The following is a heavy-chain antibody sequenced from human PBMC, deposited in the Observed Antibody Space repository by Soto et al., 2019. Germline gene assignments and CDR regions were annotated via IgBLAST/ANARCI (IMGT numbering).Heavy chain of an antibody. CDR2: MNPNSGNT. Sequence: QVQLVQSGAEVKKPGASVKVSCKASGYTFTSYDINWVRQATGQGLEWMGWMNPNSGNTGYAQKFQGRVTMTRKTSISTAYVELSSLRSEYTAVYYCERERTVAGHDYWGQGTLVTVSS. CDR1: GYTFTSYD. CDR3: ERERTVAGHDY. J-gene: IGHJ4*02. D-gene: IGHD6-19*01. V-gene: IGHV1-8*01.